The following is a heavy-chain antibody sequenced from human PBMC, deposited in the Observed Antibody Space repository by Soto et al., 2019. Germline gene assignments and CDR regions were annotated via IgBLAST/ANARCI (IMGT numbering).Heavy chain of an antibody. D-gene: IGHD2-21*02. CDR2: IYLDNDK. J-gene: IGHJ6*02. Sequence: QITLKESGPTLVKPTQPLTLTCTFSGFSLRTSGVGVGWIRQPPGKALEWLALIYLDNDKRYSPSLKSRLTIAKDTSESPVSLTMTNMDPLDTGKSYCAQSRCGGDCLRSWASHCLYGADVWGQGTTMTVYS. V-gene: IGHV2-5*02. CDR3: AQSRCGGDCLRSWASHCLYGADV. CDR1: GFSLRTSGVG.